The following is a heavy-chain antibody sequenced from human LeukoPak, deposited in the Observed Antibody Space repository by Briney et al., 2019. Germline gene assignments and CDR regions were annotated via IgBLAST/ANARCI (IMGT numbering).Heavy chain of an antibody. J-gene: IGHJ4*02. D-gene: IGHD2-21*02. V-gene: IGHV3-30-3*01. CDR1: GFTFSSYA. CDR3: ARDAYCGGDCWPDY. Sequence: PGRSLRLSCAASGFTFSSYAMHWVRQAPGKGLEWVAVISYDGSNKYYADSVKGRFTISRGNSKNTLYLQMNSLRAEDTAVYYCARDAYCGGDCWPDYWGQGTLVTVSS. CDR2: ISYDGSNK.